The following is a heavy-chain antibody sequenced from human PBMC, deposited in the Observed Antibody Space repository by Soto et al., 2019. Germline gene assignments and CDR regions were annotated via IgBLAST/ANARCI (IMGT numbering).Heavy chain of an antibody. CDR3: ARGRGDGYNQNWYFDL. CDR1: GGSFSGYY. CDR2: INNGGSS. J-gene: IGHJ2*01. Sequence: PSETLSLTCAVYGGSFSGYYWSWFRQPPGKGLEWIGEINNGGSSNYNPSLKSRGSMSVGTSNNQFSLKLTSVTAADTAVYYCARGRGDGYNQNWYFDLWGRGTLVTVSS. V-gene: IGHV4-34*01. D-gene: IGHD3-10*01.